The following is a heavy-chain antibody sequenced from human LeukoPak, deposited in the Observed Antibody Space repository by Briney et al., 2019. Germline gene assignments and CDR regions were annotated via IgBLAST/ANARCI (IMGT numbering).Heavy chain of an antibody. D-gene: IGHD2-2*01. CDR1: GGSISSGDYY. V-gene: IGHV4-30-4*08. CDR2: IYYSGST. Sequence: PSETLSLTCTVSGGSISSGDYYWSWIRQPPGKGLEWIGYIYYSGSTYYNPSLKSRVTISVDTSKKQFSLKLSSVTAADTAVYYCARDCYCSSTSCYGXNWFXXWGQGTLVTV. J-gene: IGHJ5*02. CDR3: ARDCYCSSTSCYGXNWFXX.